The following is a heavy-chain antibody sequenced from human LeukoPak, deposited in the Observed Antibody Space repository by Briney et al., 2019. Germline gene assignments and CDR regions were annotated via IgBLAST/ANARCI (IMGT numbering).Heavy chain of an antibody. V-gene: IGHV4-4*02. J-gene: IGHJ4*02. D-gene: IGHD5-18*01. Sequence: SSGTLSLTCAVSGGSISSSNWWSWVRQPPGQGLEWIGEIYHSGSTNYNPSLKSRVTISVDKSKNQFSLKLSSVTAADTAVYYCAREGRGYSYGSEAFDYWGQGTLVTVSS. CDR1: GGSISSSNW. CDR3: AREGRGYSYGSEAFDY. CDR2: IYHSGST.